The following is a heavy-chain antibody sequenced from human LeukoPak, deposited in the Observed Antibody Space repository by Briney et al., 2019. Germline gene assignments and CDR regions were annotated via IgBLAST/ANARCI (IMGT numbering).Heavy chain of an antibody. Sequence: ASVKVSCKASGYTFTGYYMHWVRQAPGQGLEWMGWINPNSGGTNYAQKFQGRVTMTRDTSISTAYMELSRLRSDDTAVYYCARDLEVWWGGSYRVGAFDIWGQGTMVTVSS. CDR2: INPNSGGT. J-gene: IGHJ3*02. CDR3: ARDLEVWWGGSYRVGAFDI. CDR1: GYTFTGYY. V-gene: IGHV1-2*02. D-gene: IGHD1-26*01.